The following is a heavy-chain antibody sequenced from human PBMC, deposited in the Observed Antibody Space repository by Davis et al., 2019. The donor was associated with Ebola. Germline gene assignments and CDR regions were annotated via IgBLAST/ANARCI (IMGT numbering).Heavy chain of an antibody. D-gene: IGHD2-15*01. J-gene: IGHJ5*02. V-gene: IGHV4-59*12. CDR2: IYYSGST. CDR1: GGSFSGYY. CDR3: AREGTYCSGGSCYSAWFDP. Sequence: SETLSLTCAVYGGSFSGYYWSWIRQPPGKGLEWIGYIYYSGSTNYNPSLKSRVTISVDTSKNQFSLKLSSVTAADTAVYYCAREGTYCSGGSCYSAWFDPWGQGTLVTVSS.